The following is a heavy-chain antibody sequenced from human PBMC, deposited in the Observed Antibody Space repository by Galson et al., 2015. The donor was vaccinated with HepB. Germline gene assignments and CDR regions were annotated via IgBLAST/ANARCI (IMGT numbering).Heavy chain of an antibody. J-gene: IGHJ4*02. Sequence: SVKVSCKASGYTFTGYYMHWVRQAPGQGLEWMGWINPNSGGTNYAQKFQGRVTMTRDTSISTAYMELSRLRSDDTAVYYCARDQGGLRFLEWLFDWDYWGQGTLVTVSS. CDR3: ARDQGGLRFLEWLFDWDY. V-gene: IGHV1-2*02. CDR2: INPNSGGT. CDR1: GYTFTGYY. D-gene: IGHD3-3*01.